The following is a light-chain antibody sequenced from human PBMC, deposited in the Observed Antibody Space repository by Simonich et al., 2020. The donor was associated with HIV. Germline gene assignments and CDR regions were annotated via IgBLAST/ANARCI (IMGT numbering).Light chain of an antibody. CDR1: TSDFGGYNY. Sequence: QSALTQPASVSGSPGQSITISCTGTTSDFGGYNYVSWYQQHPGKVPQLMIYDVSRRPSGLSNRFSGSKSGNTASLTISGLQAENDADYYCCSYAGSSTLVFGGGTKLTVL. J-gene: IGLJ2*01. CDR3: CSYAGSSTLV. V-gene: IGLV2-23*02. CDR2: DVS.